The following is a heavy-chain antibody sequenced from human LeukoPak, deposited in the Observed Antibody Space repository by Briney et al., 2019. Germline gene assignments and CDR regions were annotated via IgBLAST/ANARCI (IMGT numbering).Heavy chain of an antibody. J-gene: IGHJ6*02. CDR2: INHSGST. D-gene: IGHD2-15*01. Sequence: PSETLSLTCAVYGGSFSGYCWSWIRQPPGKGLEWIGEINHSGSTNYNPSLKSRVTISVDTSKNQFSLKLSSVTAADTAVYYCARGLVVVYYYYYGMDVWGQGTTVTVSS. CDR3: ARGLVVVYYYYYGMDV. CDR1: GGSFSGYC. V-gene: IGHV4-34*01.